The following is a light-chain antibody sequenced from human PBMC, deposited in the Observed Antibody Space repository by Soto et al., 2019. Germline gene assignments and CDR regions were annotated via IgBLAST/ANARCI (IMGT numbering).Light chain of an antibody. CDR3: QKCGIAPFT. Sequence: EIVLTQSPATLSLSPGESATLSCRTSQSVSSNSLAWHQQKPGQAPRLLMYAASSRAAGIPDRFSGSGSGTDFTLTISRLEPEDFATYYCQKCGIAPFTFGGGTKVELK. V-gene: IGKV3-20*01. CDR2: AAS. J-gene: IGKJ4*01. CDR1: QSVSSNS.